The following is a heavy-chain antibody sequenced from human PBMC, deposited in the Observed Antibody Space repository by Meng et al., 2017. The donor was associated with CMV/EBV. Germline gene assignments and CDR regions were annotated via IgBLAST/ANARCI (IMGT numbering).Heavy chain of an antibody. D-gene: IGHD1-7*01. CDR2: ISAQKGNT. CDR1: FSNFG. CDR3: ARDKGGFINWYFHNILAIDY. J-gene: IGHJ4*02. Sequence: FSNFGISWVRKAPGQGLEWMGWISAQKGNTKYAQKVQGRVTMTTDTSTSTAYMEVRSLRSDDTAVYYCARDKGGFINWYFHNILAIDYWGQGTLVTVSS. V-gene: IGHV1-18*01.